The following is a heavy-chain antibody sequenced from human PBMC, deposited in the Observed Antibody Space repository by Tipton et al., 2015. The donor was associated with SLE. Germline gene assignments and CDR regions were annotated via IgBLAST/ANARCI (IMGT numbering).Heavy chain of an antibody. D-gene: IGHD6-19*01. V-gene: IGHV4-39*07. CDR2: IYYSGST. Sequence: LRLSCTVSGGSISSSSYYWGWIRQPPGKGLEWIGSIYYSGSTYYNPSLKSRVTISVDTSKNQFSLKLSSVTAADTAVYYCALWPYSSGWYPFDYWGQGKMATVSS. CDR1: GGSISSSSYY. CDR3: ALWPYSSGWYPFDY. J-gene: IGHJ4*02.